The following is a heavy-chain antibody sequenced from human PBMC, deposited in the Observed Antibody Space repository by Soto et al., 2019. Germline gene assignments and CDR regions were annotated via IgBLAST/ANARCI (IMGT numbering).Heavy chain of an antibody. Sequence: QIQLHESGPGLVKPSQTLSLTCTVSGGSIRSGGYYWSWIRQTPERGLEWCGYVHYSGTTFYNPSLKSRATISLDTSRNQFSLNLSSVTAADSAVYYCAREIMAADHFDYWGQGAPVTVSS. D-gene: IGHD6-13*01. V-gene: IGHV4-30-4*01. J-gene: IGHJ4*02. CDR2: VHYSGTT. CDR3: AREIMAADHFDY. CDR1: GGSIRSGGYY.